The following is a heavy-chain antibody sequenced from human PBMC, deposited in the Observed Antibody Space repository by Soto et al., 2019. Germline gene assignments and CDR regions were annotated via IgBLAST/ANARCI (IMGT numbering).Heavy chain of an antibody. CDR1: GASITSTTYF. CDR3: AKNLPRTGRFDY. Sequence: PSETLSLTCTLSGASITSTTYFWAWIRQPPGKGLEWVGSIYYSGKTQYNPSLKSRVTISVDGSKNQFSLQMTSVTAADTAVYYCAKNLPRTGRFDYWGQGALVTSPQ. V-gene: IGHV4-39*01. J-gene: IGHJ4*02. CDR2: IYYSGKT.